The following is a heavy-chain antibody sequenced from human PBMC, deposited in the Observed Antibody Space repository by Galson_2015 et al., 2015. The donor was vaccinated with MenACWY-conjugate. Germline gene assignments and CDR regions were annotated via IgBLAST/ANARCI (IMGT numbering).Heavy chain of an antibody. D-gene: IGHD2-21*02. CDR3: AHRTGGDYHFDY. CDR1: GFSLSTSGVG. Sequence: PALVKPTQTLTLTCTFSGFSLSTSGVGVGWIRQPPGKALEWLALIYWDDDKRYSPSLKSSLTITKDASKNQVVLTMTNMDPVDTATYYCAHRTGGDYHFDYWGQGTLVTVSS. V-gene: IGHV2-5*02. CDR2: IYWDDDK. J-gene: IGHJ4*02.